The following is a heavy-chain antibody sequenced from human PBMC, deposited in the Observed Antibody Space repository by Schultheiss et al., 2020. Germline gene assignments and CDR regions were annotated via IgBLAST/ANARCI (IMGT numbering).Heavy chain of an antibody. CDR1: GFTFSSYG. V-gene: IGHV3-33*08. D-gene: IGHD6-13*01. Sequence: GESLKISCAASGFTFSSYGMHWVRQAPGKGLEWVAVIWYDGSNKYYADSVMGRFTISRDNSKNTLYLQMNSLRAEDTAVYYCARGGIAAAGTWYFDYWGQGTLVTVSS. CDR2: IWYDGSNK. CDR3: ARGGIAAAGTWYFDY. J-gene: IGHJ4*02.